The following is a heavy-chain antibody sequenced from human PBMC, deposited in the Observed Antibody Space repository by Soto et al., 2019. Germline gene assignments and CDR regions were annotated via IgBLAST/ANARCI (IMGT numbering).Heavy chain of an antibody. D-gene: IGHD5-12*01. V-gene: IGHV1-3*01. CDR1: GYTFTSYA. CDR3: ARGGSLGYFDY. CDR2: INAGNGNT. J-gene: IGHJ4*02. Sequence: VASVKVSCKASGYTFTSYAMHWVRQAPGQRLEWMGWINAGNGNTKYSQKFQGRVTITRDTSASTAYMELSSLSSEDTAVYYCARGGSLGYFDYWGQGTLVTVSS.